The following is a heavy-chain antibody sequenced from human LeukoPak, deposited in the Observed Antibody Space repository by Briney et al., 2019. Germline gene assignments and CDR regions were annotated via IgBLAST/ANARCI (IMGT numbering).Heavy chain of an antibody. CDR2: FEPEDVET. J-gene: IGHJ4*02. Sequence: GASVKVSCKVSGYTLAELSMHWVREAPGKGREWRGGFEPEDVETIYAQKCQGRVTMTEDTSRDTAYMELSSLRCEDTAVYYCATMTRDYYDSSGYYYREHYYFDYWGQRTLVTVSS. CDR3: ATMTRDYYDSSGYYYREHYYFDY. CDR1: GYTLAELS. V-gene: IGHV1-24*01. D-gene: IGHD3-22*01.